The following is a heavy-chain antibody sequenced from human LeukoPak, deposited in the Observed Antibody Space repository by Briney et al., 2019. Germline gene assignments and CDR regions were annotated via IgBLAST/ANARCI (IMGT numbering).Heavy chain of an antibody. CDR2: INHSGST. Sequence: SETLSPTCAVYGGSFSGYYWSWIRQPPGEGLEWIGEINHSGSTNYNPSLKSRVTISVDTSKNQFSLKLSSVTAADTAVYYCARGDIVVVPAAMYYYYYGMDVWGQGTTVTVSS. CDR3: ARGDIVVVPAAMYYYYYGMDV. J-gene: IGHJ6*02. CDR1: GGSFSGYY. D-gene: IGHD2-2*01. V-gene: IGHV4-34*01.